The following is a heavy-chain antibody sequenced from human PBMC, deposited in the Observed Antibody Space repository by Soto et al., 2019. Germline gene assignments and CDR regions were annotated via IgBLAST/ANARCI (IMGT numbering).Heavy chain of an antibody. CDR3: ARDPVYCSGGSCYGYYFDY. CDR1: GGSFSGYY. D-gene: IGHD2-15*01. Sequence: SETLSLTCAVYGGSFSGYYWSWIRQPPGKGLEWIGEINHSGSTNYNPSLKGRFTISRDNSKNTLYLQMNSLRAEDTAVYYCARDPVYCSGGSCYGYYFDYWGQGTLVTVSS. CDR2: INHSGST. V-gene: IGHV4-34*01. J-gene: IGHJ4*02.